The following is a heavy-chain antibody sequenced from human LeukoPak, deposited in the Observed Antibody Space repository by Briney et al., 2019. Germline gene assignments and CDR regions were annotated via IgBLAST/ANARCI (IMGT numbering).Heavy chain of an antibody. V-gene: IGHV3-15*01. CDR2: IKSKTDGGTT. J-gene: IGHJ4*02. CDR3: TTCNPRYYYDSSCYYPY. CDR1: GFTFSNAW. Sequence: GGSLRLSCAASGFTFSNAWMSWVRQPPGKGLEWVGRIKSKTDGGTTDYAAPVKGRFTISRDDSKNTLYLQMNSLKTEDTAVYYCTTCNPRYYYDSSCYYPYWGQGTLVTVSS. D-gene: IGHD3-22*01.